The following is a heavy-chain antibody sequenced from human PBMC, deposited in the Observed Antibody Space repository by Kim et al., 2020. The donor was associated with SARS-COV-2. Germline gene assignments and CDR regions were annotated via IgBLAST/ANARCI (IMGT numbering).Heavy chain of an antibody. Sequence: GGSLRLSCAASGFTFSSYGLHWVRQAPGKGLEWWAAISHDGSNKYYADSSKGRFTISRDNSKNTPYLQMNSLRAQDPAVYYCAKNSPRGGSSGWYACLLDYWGQGTLVTVSS. CDR1: GFTFSSYG. V-gene: IGHV3-30*18. J-gene: IGHJ4*02. CDR2: ISHDGSNK. D-gene: IGHD6-19*01. CDR3: AKNSPRGGSSGWYACLLDY.